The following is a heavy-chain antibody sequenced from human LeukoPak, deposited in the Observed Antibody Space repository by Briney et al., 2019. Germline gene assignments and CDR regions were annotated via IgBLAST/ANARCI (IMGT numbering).Heavy chain of an antibody. CDR3: ARAVYYDSSGPDFQH. CDR1: GGTFSSYA. D-gene: IGHD3-22*01. V-gene: IGHV1-69*04. J-gene: IGHJ1*01. CDR2: IIPIFGIA. Sequence: GASVKVSCKASGGTFSSYAISWVRQAPGQGLEWMGRIIPIFGIANYAQKFQGRVTITADKSTSTAYMELSSLRSEDTAVYYCARAVYYDSSGPDFQHWGQGTLVTVSS.